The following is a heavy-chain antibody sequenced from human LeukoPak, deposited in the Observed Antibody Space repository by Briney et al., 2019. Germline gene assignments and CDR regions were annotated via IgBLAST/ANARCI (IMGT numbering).Heavy chain of an antibody. J-gene: IGHJ3*02. Sequence: GGSLRLSCAASGFTFSSYGMHWVRQAPGKGLEGVAVIWYDGSNKYYADSVKGRFTISRDNSKNTLYLQMNSLRAEDTAVYYCAREKYYYDSSGYYWPEALGAFDIWGQGTMVTVSS. CDR1: GFTFSSYG. D-gene: IGHD3-22*01. V-gene: IGHV3-33*01. CDR2: IWYDGSNK. CDR3: AREKYYYDSSGYYWPEALGAFDI.